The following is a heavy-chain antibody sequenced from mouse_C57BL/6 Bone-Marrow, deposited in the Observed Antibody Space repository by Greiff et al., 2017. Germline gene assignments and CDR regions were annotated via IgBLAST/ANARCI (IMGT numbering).Heavy chain of an antibody. CDR1: GFTFSSYA. Sequence: EVKLLESGGGLVKPGGSLKLSCAASGFTFSSYAMSWVRQTPEKRLEWVATISDGGSYTYYPDNVKGRFTISRDNAKNNLYLQMSHLKSEDTTMYYCAREGWLLPYWYFDVWGTGTTVTVSS. J-gene: IGHJ1*03. CDR2: ISDGGSYT. CDR3: AREGWLLPYWYFDV. D-gene: IGHD2-3*01. V-gene: IGHV5-4*01.